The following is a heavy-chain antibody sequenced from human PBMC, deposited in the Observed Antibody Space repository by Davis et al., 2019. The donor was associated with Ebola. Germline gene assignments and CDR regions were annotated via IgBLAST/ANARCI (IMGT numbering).Heavy chain of an antibody. CDR3: ARDDVDYDIMYYYYNGVDV. V-gene: IGHV3-23*01. Sequence: GESLKISCTDSVITFSSYAMTWVRQAPGKGLEWVSAISGSGGSTYYADSVKGRFTISRDNSKNTLYLQMNSLRAEDSAVYYCARDDVDYDIMYYYYNGVDVWGQGTTVTVSS. D-gene: IGHD3-9*01. J-gene: IGHJ6*02. CDR1: VITFSSYA. CDR2: ISGSGGST.